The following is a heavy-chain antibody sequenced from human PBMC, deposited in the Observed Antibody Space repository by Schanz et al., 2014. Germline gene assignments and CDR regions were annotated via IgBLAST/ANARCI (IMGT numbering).Heavy chain of an antibody. V-gene: IGHV1-69*02. D-gene: IGHD2-21*01. CDR2: IIPVLNIA. J-gene: IGHJ4*02. Sequence: QSGAEVKKPGSSVKVSCKLSGGTFSSYTISWLRQAPGHGLEWMGKIIPVLNIATYEQRCQGRVSITADTAANTAYMELSSLTSEDTAVHYRARRRGCYDCWAKGTLVTVSS. CDR3: ARRRGCYDC. CDR1: GGTFSSYT.